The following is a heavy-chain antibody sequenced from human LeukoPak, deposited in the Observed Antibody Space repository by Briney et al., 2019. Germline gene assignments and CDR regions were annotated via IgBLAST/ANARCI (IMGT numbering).Heavy chain of an antibody. V-gene: IGHV3-23*01. CDR1: GFTFRNFG. CDR2: IHTSGDT. Sequence: PGGSLRLSCVASGFTFRNFGMQWVRQAPGKGLEWVSAIHTSGDTCYADSVKGRFTISRDTSKNTLYLQFNSLRVEDTAVYYCIVFGDSNHWGQGTLVTVSS. J-gene: IGHJ5*02. CDR3: IVFGDSNH. D-gene: IGHD4-17*01.